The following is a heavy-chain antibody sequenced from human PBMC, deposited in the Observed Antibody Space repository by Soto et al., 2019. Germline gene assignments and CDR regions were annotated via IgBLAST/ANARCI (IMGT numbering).Heavy chain of an antibody. CDR3: AHRLYSSAWPWDSGVFDY. Sequence: QITLKESGPTLVKPTQTLTLTCTFSGFSLSTGGVGVGWIRQPPGKALEWLALIYWDDDKRYSPSLKSRLTITKDXXKXQXXLTMTIMDPVDTATYYCAHRLYSSAWPWDSGVFDYWGQGTLVTVSS. CDR2: IYWDDDK. J-gene: IGHJ4*02. CDR1: GFSLSTGGVG. D-gene: IGHD6-19*01. V-gene: IGHV2-5*02.